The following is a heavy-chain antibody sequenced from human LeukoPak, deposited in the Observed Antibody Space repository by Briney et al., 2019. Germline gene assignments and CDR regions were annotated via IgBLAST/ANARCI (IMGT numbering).Heavy chain of an antibody. CDR2: IYYSGST. CDR1: GGSISSYY. D-gene: IGHD6-6*01. J-gene: IGHJ5*02. Sequence: SETLSLTCTVSGGSISSYYWSWIRQPPGKGREWIGYIYYSGSTKYNPSLNSRVTISVDTSKNQFSLKLSSVTAADTAVYYCARASWQLETNWFDPWGQGTLVTASS. V-gene: IGHV4-59*01. CDR3: ARASWQLETNWFDP.